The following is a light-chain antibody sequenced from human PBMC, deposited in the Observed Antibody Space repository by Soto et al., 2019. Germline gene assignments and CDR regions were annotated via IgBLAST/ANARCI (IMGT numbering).Light chain of an antibody. Sequence: EIVMTQSPATLSVSPGERATLSCRASQSISSNYLAWYQQRPGQAPRLIIYGTSTRATGVPARFSGSGSGTDFTLTISSLQAADFAVYHCQHYNSWPITFGQGTLLEIK. CDR1: QSISSN. CDR3: QHYNSWPIT. V-gene: IGKV3-15*01. J-gene: IGKJ5*01. CDR2: GTS.